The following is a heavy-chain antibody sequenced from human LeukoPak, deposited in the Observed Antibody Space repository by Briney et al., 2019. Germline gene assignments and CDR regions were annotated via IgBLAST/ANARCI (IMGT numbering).Heavy chain of an antibody. CDR3: ARDRESSSSGTLDY. Sequence: GRSLRLSCAASGFTFSSYSMNWVRQAPGKGLEWVSSISSSSSYIYYADSVKGRFTISRDNAKNSLYLQMNSLRAEDTAVYYCARDRESSSSGTLDYWGQGTLVTVSS. D-gene: IGHD6-6*01. CDR1: GFTFSSYS. J-gene: IGHJ4*02. V-gene: IGHV3-21*01. CDR2: ISSSSSYI.